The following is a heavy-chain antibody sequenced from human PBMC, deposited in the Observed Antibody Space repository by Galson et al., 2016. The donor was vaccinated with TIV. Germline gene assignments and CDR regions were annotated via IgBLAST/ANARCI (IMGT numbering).Heavy chain of an antibody. CDR3: TTGSMTTVSYFPH. D-gene: IGHD4-11*01. Sequence: QSGAEVKKPGESLRISCRGSGSSFSNYWITWVRQMPGKGLEWMGRIDPRDSYTNYSPSFQGHVTMSADKSISTAYLQWSSLKASDSAIYYCTTGSMTTVSYFPHWGGGTLVAVSS. J-gene: IGHJ1*01. CDR1: GSSFSNYW. V-gene: IGHV5-10-1*01. CDR2: IDPRDSYT.